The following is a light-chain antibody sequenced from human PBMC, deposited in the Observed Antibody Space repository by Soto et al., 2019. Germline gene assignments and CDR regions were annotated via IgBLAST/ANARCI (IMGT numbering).Light chain of an antibody. J-gene: IGKJ1*01. CDR1: ESVSIS. CDR2: GAS. CDR3: QQYHVWPKWT. Sequence: EIVMTQSPATLSVSPGEGATLSCRASESVSISLAWYQHKPGQPPRLLIHGASTRASGIPPRFSGSGSGTEFTLTISSLQSEDSAVYFCQQYHVWPKWTFGPGTKVDNK. V-gene: IGKV3D-15*01.